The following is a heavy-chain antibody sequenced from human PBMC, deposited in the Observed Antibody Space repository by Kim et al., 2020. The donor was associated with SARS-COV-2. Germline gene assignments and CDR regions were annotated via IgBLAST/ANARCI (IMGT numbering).Heavy chain of an antibody. V-gene: IGHV1-46*01. Sequence: ASVKVSCKASGYTFTSYYMHWVRQAPGQGLEWMGIINPSGGSTSYAQKFQGRVTMTRDTSTSTVYMELSSLRSEDTAVYYCARDLRGDYYDSSGYYSQRYFDYWGQGTLVTVSS. D-gene: IGHD3-22*01. J-gene: IGHJ4*02. CDR3: ARDLRGDYYDSSGYYSQRYFDY. CDR1: GYTFTSYY. CDR2: INPSGGST.